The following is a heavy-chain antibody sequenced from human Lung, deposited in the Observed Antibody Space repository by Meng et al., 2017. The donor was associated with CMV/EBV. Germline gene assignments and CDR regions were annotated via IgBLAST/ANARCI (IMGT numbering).Heavy chain of an antibody. J-gene: IGHJ4*03. CDR3: VRAVHGLEI. CDR2: VNPYNGDG. Sequence: ASVKVSCKASGYTLTTYGINWVRQAPGQGLEWMGWVNPYNGDGGYAQRFQGRVTVTTDTSINTAYLEFTSLRSDDTAVYYCVRAVHGLEIRGQGNPVTVDS. V-gene: IGHV1-8*01. CDR1: GYTLTTYG. D-gene: IGHD4-17*01.